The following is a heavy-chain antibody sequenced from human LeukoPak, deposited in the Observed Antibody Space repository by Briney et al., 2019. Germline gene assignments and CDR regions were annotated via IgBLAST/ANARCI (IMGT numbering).Heavy chain of an antibody. CDR2: ISDSGGST. CDR1: GFTFNTYA. CDR3: AKGKGSSSSSIDW. Sequence: PGGSLRLSCAACGFTFNTYAMNWVRQAPGKGLEWVSAISDSGGSTYYADSVKGRFTISRDNSKNTVYLQIHRLRAEYTAVYYCAKGKGSSSSSIDWWGQGTLVTVSS. D-gene: IGHD2-15*01. V-gene: IGHV3-23*01. J-gene: IGHJ4*02.